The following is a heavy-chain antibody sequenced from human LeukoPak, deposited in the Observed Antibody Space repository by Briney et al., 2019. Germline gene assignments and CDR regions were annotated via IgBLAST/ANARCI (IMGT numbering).Heavy chain of an antibody. CDR1: GFTLRSYW. CDR3: ARAYGMDV. J-gene: IGHJ6*02. CDR2: INNAGSST. V-gene: IGHV3-74*01. Sequence: PGRSLRLSCVASGFTLRSYWMHWVRQVPGKGLVWVSRINNAGSSTNYADSVKGRFTISRDNAKNTLYLQMSSLRAEDTAVYFCARAYGMDVWGQGTTVTVSS.